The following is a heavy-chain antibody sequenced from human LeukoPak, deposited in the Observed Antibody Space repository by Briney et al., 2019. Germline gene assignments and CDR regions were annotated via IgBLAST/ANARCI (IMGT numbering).Heavy chain of an antibody. CDR3: VRSNIVVVAAAGDI. D-gene: IGHD2-15*01. CDR1: GFTFSSYA. Sequence: PGGSLRLSCAASGFTFSSYAMTWVRQAPGKGLEWVASIGGSGASTYFADPLKGRFTVSRDDSKNTFYLQLSSLRDEDTAIYYCVRSNIVVVAAAGDIWGQGTLVTVSS. J-gene: IGHJ3*02. V-gene: IGHV3-23*01. CDR2: IGGSGAST.